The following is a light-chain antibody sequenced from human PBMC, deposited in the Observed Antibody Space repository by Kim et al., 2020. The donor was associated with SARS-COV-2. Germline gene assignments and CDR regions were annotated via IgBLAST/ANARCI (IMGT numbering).Light chain of an antibody. Sequence: GQSVTISCNGTSRDVGSNNRVSWYQQPPGTAPKLMIYEVSNRPSGVPKRFSGSKSGNTASLTISGHQAEDEADYYCASFTSSITWVFGGGTQLTVL. CDR1: SRDVGSNNR. V-gene: IGLV2-18*02. CDR2: EVS. J-gene: IGLJ2*01. CDR3: ASFTSSITWV.